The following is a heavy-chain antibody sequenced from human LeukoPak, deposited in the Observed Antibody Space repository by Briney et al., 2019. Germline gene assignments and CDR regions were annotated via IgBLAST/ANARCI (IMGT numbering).Heavy chain of an antibody. CDR2: IIPIFGTA. J-gene: IGHJ4*02. D-gene: IGHD4-17*01. Sequence: SVTVSCKASGGTFSSYAISWVRQAPGQGLEWMGGIIPIFGTANYAQKFQGRVTITADESTSTAYKELSSLRSEDTAVYYCASIYGDSLDYWGQGTLVTVSS. CDR3: ASIYGDSLDY. V-gene: IGHV1-69*01. CDR1: GGTFSSYA.